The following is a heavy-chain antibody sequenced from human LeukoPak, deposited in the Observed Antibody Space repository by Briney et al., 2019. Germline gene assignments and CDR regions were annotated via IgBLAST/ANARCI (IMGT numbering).Heavy chain of an antibody. CDR3: ARERIVVVPAAMVHYYYYMDV. V-gene: IGHV1-46*01. CDR1: GYTFTSYY. J-gene: IGHJ6*03. D-gene: IGHD2-2*01. CDR2: INPSGGST. Sequence: ASVKVSCKASGYTFTSYYMHWVRQAPGQGLEWMGIINPSGGSTSYAQKFQGRVTMTRDTSTSTVYMELSSLRSEDTAVYYCARERIVVVPAAMVHYYYYMDVWGKGTTVTVSS.